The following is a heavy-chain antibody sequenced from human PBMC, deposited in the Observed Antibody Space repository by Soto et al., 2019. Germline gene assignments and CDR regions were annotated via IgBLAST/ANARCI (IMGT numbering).Heavy chain of an antibody. V-gene: IGHV3-30-3*01. CDR3: ARVGTVTTSSYSYGMYA. Sequence: GGSLRVSCAASGLTFSSYAMHWGRQAPGKGLEWVAVISYDGSNKYYADSVKGRFTISRDNSKNTLYLQMNSLRAEDTAVYYCARVGTVTTSSYSYGMYAWAQGTTVTVSS. CDR2: ISYDGSNK. D-gene: IGHD4-17*01. J-gene: IGHJ6*02. CDR1: GLTFSSYA.